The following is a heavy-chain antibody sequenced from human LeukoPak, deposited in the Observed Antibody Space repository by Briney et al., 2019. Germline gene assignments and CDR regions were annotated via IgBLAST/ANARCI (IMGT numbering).Heavy chain of an antibody. V-gene: IGHV3-33*08. J-gene: IGHJ6*02. CDR2: IWYDGSNK. D-gene: IGHD3-3*01. CDR1: GFTFSSHG. Sequence: GGSLRLSCAASGFTFSSHGMHWVRQAPGKGLEWVAVIWYDGSNKYYADSVKGRFTISRDNSKNTLYLQMNSLRAEDTAVYYCARDTNHYGMDVWGQGTTVTVSS. CDR3: ARDTNHYGMDV.